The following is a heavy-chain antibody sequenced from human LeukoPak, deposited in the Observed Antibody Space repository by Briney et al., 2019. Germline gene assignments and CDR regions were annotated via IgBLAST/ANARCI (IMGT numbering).Heavy chain of an antibody. CDR2: INHSGST. D-gene: IGHD3-3*01. CDR1: GFTFSSYA. J-gene: IGHJ5*02. V-gene: IGHV4-34*01. CDR3: ARGGGSRYDFWSGYHRGAWFDP. Sequence: GSLRLSCAASGFTFSSYAMSWIRQPPGKGLEWIGEINHSGSTNYNPSLKSRVTISVDTSKNQFSLKLSSVTAADTAVYYCARGGGSRYDFWSGYHRGAWFDPWGQGTLVTVSS.